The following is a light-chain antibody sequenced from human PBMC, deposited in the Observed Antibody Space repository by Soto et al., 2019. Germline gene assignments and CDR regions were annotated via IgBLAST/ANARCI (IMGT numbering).Light chain of an antibody. J-gene: IGLJ1*01. CDR3: CSYAGSSTYV. V-gene: IGLV2-23*02. CDR2: EVS. CDR1: SSDVGSYNL. Sequence: QSVLTQPASVSGAPGPWITISCTGTSSDVGSYNLVSWYQQHPGKDPKLMIYEVSKRPSGVSNRFSGSKSGNTASLTISGLQAEDEADYYCCSYAGSSTYVFGTGTKLTVL.